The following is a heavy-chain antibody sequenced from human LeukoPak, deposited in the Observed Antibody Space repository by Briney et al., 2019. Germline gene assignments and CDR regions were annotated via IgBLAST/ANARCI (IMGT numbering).Heavy chain of an antibody. Sequence: ASVKVSCTPSGYTFTGYYMRWVRPAPGQGLEWMGWINPNSGGTNYAQNFQGRVTMTRDTSISTAYMELSRLRSDDTAVYYCARDIRSRGTAAAGSDYWGQGTLVTVSS. CDR1: GYTFTGYY. J-gene: IGHJ4*02. D-gene: IGHD6-13*01. CDR3: ARDIRSRGTAAAGSDY. CDR2: INPNSGGT. V-gene: IGHV1-2*02.